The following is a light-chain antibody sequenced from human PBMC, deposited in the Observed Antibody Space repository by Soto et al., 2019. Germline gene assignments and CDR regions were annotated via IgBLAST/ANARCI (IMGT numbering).Light chain of an antibody. CDR3: QQYYDYSTLYT. V-gene: IGKV1-5*01. CDR1: QGISSW. Sequence: DIQMTQSPSTLSASVGDRVTITCRANQGISSWLAWYQQKPGKAPKFLVYDASILESGVPSRFSGSGFGREFTLTISSLQRDDFATHYCQQYYDYSTLYTFGQGTKVEIK. J-gene: IGKJ2*01. CDR2: DAS.